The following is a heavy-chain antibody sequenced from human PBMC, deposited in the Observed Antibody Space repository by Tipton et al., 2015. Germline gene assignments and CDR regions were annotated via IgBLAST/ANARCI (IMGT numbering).Heavy chain of an antibody. D-gene: IGHD1-26*01. CDR2: IKQDGSEK. CDR3: ARDSRGSKWDYFDY. J-gene: IGHJ4*02. V-gene: IGHV3-7*01. Sequence: SLRLSCAASGFSFSDSGLHWVRQASGKGLEWVANIKQDGSEKNYVDSVKGRFTISIDNAKNSVYLYMNSLRADDTAVYYCARDSRGSKWDYFDYWGQGTLVTVSS. CDR1: GFSFSDSG.